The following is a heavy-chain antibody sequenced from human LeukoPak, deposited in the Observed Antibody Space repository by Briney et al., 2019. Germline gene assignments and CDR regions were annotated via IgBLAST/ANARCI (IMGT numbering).Heavy chain of an antibody. D-gene: IGHD4-17*01. Sequence: SCKASGYIFTSYAMHWVRQAPGKGLEWVAVISYDGSNKYYADSVKGRFTISRDNSKNTLYLQMNSLRAEDTAVYYCARSTTVTSNFDYWGQGTLVTVSS. CDR2: ISYDGSNK. J-gene: IGHJ4*02. CDR3: ARSTTVTSNFDY. CDR1: GYIFTSYA. V-gene: IGHV3-30-3*01.